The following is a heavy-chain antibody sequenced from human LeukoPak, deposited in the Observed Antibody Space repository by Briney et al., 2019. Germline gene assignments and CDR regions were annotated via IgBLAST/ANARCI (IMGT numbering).Heavy chain of an antibody. Sequence: ASVKVSCKASGGTFSSYAISWVRQAPGQGLEWMGIIKISGGSSTYAQMFQGRLTMTRDTSTRTVYMEMSSLTSEDTALYYCAREREDSYYFDYWGQGTLVTVSS. CDR2: IKISGGSS. CDR1: GGTFSSYA. J-gene: IGHJ4*02. D-gene: IGHD5-18*01. V-gene: IGHV1-46*01. CDR3: AREREDSYYFDY.